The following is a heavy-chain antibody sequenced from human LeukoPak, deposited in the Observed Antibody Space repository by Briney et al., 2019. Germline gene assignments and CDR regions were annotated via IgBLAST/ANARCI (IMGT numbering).Heavy chain of an antibody. Sequence: SETLSLTCTVSGDSISSGSYYWSWIRQPAGKGLEWIGRIYGRGGSNYNPSLKSRVTISIDKSKNQFSLKMNSVTAPDTAVYYCARVDYSSGYFADYWGQGTLVTVSS. CDR1: GDSISSGSYY. V-gene: IGHV4-61*02. J-gene: IGHJ4*02. CDR3: ARVDYSSGYFADY. D-gene: IGHD3-22*01. CDR2: IYGRGGS.